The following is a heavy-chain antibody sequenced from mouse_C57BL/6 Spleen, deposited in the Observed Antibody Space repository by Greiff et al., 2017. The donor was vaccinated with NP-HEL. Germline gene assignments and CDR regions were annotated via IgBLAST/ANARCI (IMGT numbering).Heavy chain of an antibody. CDR3: ASPLYGSSYEAMDY. V-gene: IGHV1-64*01. J-gene: IGHJ4*01. CDR1: GYTFTSYW. D-gene: IGHD1-1*01. CDR2: IHPNSGST. Sequence: QVQLQQPGAELVKPGASVKLSCKASGYTFTSYWMHWVKQRPGQGLEWIGMIHPNSGSTNYNEKFKSKATLTVDNSSSTAYMQLSSLTSEDSAVYYGASPLYGSSYEAMDYGGQGTSVTGSS.